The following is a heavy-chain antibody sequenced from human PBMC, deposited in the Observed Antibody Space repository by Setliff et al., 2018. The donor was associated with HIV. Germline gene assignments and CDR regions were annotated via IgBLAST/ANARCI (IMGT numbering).Heavy chain of an antibody. CDR1: GFTFSSYA. J-gene: IGHJ4*02. Sequence: LRLSCAASGFTFSSYAMHWVRQAPGKGLEWVAVISYDGSNKYYADSVKGRFTISRDNSKNSLFLQMNSLRAEDTAVYYCARVPAMAYAFDYWGQGTLVTVSS. D-gene: IGHD5-18*01. CDR2: ISYDGSNK. V-gene: IGHV3-30*07. CDR3: ARVPAMAYAFDY.